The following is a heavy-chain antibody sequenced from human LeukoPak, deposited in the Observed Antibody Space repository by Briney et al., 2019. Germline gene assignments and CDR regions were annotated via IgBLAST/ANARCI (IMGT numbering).Heavy chain of an antibody. CDR2: IYYSGST. V-gene: IGHV4-59*01. CDR3: ARGPPYYYDSSGYPPYWFDP. CDR1: GGSISSYY. Sequence: SETLSLTCTVSGGSISSYYWSWIRQPPGKGMEWIGYIYYSGSTNYNPSLKSRVTISVDTSKNQFSLKLSSVTAADTAVYYCARGPPYYYDSSGYPPYWFDPWGQGTLVTVSS. D-gene: IGHD3-22*01. J-gene: IGHJ5*02.